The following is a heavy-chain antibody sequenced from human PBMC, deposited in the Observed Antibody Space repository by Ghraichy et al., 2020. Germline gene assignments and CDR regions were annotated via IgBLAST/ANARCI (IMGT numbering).Heavy chain of an antibody. D-gene: IGHD3-3*01. CDR3: ARDPISIFGVERFDS. V-gene: IGHV1-18*01. Sequence: ASVKVSCKASGYTFTNYGLSWVRQAPGQGLEWMGRISVYNGVTHYAQKFQGRVTMSTAASTTTVYMELRSLTYDDTAVYYCARDPISIFGVERFDSWGQGPLVTVSS. J-gene: IGHJ4*02. CDR2: ISVYNGVT. CDR1: GYTFTNYG.